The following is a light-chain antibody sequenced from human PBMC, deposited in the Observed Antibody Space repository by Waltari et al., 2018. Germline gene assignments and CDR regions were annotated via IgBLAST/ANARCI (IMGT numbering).Light chain of an antibody. V-gene: IGKV1-39*01. CDR1: RTIFNY. CDR2: GAS. J-gene: IGKJ3*01. Sequence: DIQMTQSPPSLSASVGDRVTITCRARRTIFNYLNWYQPKPGTAPKLLVYGASNLQSGVPPRFSGSGSGTDFTLTISSLQPDDFATYYCQQTFNMVTFGTGTRVDI. CDR3: QQTFNMVT.